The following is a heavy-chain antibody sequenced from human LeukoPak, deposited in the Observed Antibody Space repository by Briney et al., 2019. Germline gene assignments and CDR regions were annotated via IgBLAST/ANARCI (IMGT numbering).Heavy chain of an antibody. CDR1: GFTFSSYA. V-gene: IGHV3-30-3*01. CDR2: ISYDGSNK. D-gene: IGHD2-2*02. Sequence: PGGSLRLSCAASGFTFSSYAMHWVRQAPGKGLEWVAVISYDGSNKYYADPVKGRFTISRDNSKNTLYLQMNSLRAEDTAVYYCAREYTDAFDIWGQGTMVTVSS. J-gene: IGHJ3*02. CDR3: AREYTDAFDI.